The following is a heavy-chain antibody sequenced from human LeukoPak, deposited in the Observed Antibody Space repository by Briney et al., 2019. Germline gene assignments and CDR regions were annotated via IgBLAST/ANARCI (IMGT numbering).Heavy chain of an antibody. Sequence: GGSLRLSCAASGFTFSSYSMNWVRQAPGKGLEWVSSISSSSSYIYYADSVKGRFTISRDNAKNSLYLQMNSLRAEDTAVYYCARRGYDILTGQGWFDPWGQGTLVTVSS. CDR3: ARRGYDILTGQGWFDP. V-gene: IGHV3-21*01. CDR1: GFTFSSYS. J-gene: IGHJ5*02. CDR2: ISSSSSYI. D-gene: IGHD3-9*01.